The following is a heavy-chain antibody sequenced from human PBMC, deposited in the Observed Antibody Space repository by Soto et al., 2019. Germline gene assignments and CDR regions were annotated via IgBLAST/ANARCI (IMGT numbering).Heavy chain of an antibody. V-gene: IGHV1-3*01. CDR3: ARGYTSGWTFDF. J-gene: IGHJ4*02. CDR1: GYNFTTYV. D-gene: IGHD6-19*01. Sequence: QVQLVQSGAEVKQPGASASVSCKASGYNFTTYVVHWLRQAPGQGPEWMGWINCGSGNTVYSKKFQGRVTFTRDTSATTAYMDLNSLTSGDTAVYYCARGYTSGWTFDFWGRGTLVTVSS. CDR2: INCGSGNT.